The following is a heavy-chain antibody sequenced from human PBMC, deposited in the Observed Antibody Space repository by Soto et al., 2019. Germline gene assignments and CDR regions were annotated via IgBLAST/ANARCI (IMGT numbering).Heavy chain of an antibody. CDR3: ARASNALGYCSSTSCHGLAY. CDR1: GFTFSSYA. V-gene: IGHV3-30-3*01. D-gene: IGHD2-2*01. Sequence: GGSLRLSCAASGFTFSSYAMHWVRQAPGKGLEWVAVISYDGSNKYYADSVKGRFTISRDNSKNTLYLQMNSLRAEDTAVYYCARASNALGYCSSTSCHGLAYWGQGTLVTVSS. CDR2: ISYDGSNK. J-gene: IGHJ4*02.